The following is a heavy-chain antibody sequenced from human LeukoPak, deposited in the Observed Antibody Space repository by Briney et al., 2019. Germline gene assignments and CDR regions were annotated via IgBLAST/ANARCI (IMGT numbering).Heavy chain of an antibody. J-gene: IGHJ4*02. CDR3: AGDYYGSGSYYTPPGY. CDR1: GFTFSSYS. Sequence: GGSLRLSCAASGFTFSSYSMNWVRQAPGKGLEWVSSISSSSYIYYADSVKGRFTISRDNAKNSLYLQMNSLRAEDTAVYYCAGDYYGSGSYYTPPGYWGQGTLVTVSS. CDR2: ISSSSYI. V-gene: IGHV3-21*01. D-gene: IGHD3-10*01.